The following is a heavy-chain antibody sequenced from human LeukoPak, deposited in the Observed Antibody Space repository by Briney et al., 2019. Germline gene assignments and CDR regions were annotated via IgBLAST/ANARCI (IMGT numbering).Heavy chain of an antibody. Sequence: GRSLRLSCAASGFTFSSYGMHWVRQAPGKGLEWVAVISYDGSNKYYAGSVKGRFTISRDNSKNTLYLQMNSLRAEDTAVYYCAKDPRSMAHYYYYGMDVWGQGTTVTVSS. CDR2: ISYDGSNK. CDR3: AKDPRSMAHYYYYGMDV. V-gene: IGHV3-30*18. J-gene: IGHJ6*02. D-gene: IGHD4-17*01. CDR1: GFTFSSYG.